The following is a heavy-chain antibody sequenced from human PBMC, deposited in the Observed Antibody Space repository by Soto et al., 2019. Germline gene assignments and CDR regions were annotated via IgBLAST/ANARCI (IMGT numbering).Heavy chain of an antibody. CDR3: ARALGYCSGGSCFSYYFDY. Sequence: QVQLVQSGAEVKNPGSSVKVSCKASGGTFSSYAISWVRQAPGQGLEWMGGIIPIFGTANYAQKFQGRVTITADESTSTAYMELSSLRSEDTAVYYCARALGYCSGGSCFSYYFDYWGQGTLVTVSS. CDR1: GGTFSSYA. V-gene: IGHV1-69*01. J-gene: IGHJ4*02. CDR2: IIPIFGTA. D-gene: IGHD2-15*01.